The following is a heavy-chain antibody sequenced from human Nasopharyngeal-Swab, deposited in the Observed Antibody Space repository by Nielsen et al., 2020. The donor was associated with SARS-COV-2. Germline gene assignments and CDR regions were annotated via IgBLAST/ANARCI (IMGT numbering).Heavy chain of an antibody. D-gene: IGHD6-13*01. CDR2: IYYSGST. V-gene: IGHV4-59*01. Sequence: WIRQPPGKGLEWIGYIYYSGSTNYNPSLKSRVTTSVDTSKNQFSLKLSSVTAADTAVYYCARVAAAGGDVWGQGTTGTVSS. CDR3: ARVAAAGGDV. J-gene: IGHJ6*02.